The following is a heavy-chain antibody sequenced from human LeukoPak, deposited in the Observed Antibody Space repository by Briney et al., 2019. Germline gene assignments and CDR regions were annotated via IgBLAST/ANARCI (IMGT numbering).Heavy chain of an antibody. CDR2: ISYDGSSE. J-gene: IGHJ4*02. Sequence: GGSLRLSCAASGFAFSSYAMHWVRQAPGKGLEWVAAISYDGSSEYYADSVKGRFTISRDNSKNTLYLQMNSLRAEDTAIYYCARSLPYGTTWYGRSDFWGQGTLVTVSS. D-gene: IGHD6-13*01. V-gene: IGHV3-30-3*01. CDR3: ARSLPYGTTWYGRSDF. CDR1: GFAFSSYA.